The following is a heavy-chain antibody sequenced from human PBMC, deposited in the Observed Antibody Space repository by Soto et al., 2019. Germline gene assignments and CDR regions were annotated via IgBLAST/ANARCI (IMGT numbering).Heavy chain of an antibody. D-gene: IGHD2-21*02. J-gene: IGHJ4*02. CDR1: GGSISSGGYY. CDR2: IYYSGST. CDR3: ARDRSDCGGDCYHAFDD. V-gene: IGHV4-31*03. Sequence: SETLSLTCTVSGGSISSGGYYWSWIRQHPGKGLEWIGYIYYSGSTYYNPSLKGRVTISVDTSKDQFSLKLSSVTAADTAVYYCARDRSDCGGDCYHAFDDWGQGTLVTVSS.